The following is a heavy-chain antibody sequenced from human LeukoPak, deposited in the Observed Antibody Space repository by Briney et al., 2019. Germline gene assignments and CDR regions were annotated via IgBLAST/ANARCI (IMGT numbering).Heavy chain of an antibody. CDR1: GGTFSSYA. D-gene: IGHD3-3*01. J-gene: IGHJ4*02. CDR3: ARTYYDFWSGLEVFDY. Sequence: SVKVSCKASGGTFSSYAISWVRQAPGQGLEWMGGIIPIFGTANYAQKFQGRVTITADESTSTAYMELSSLRSEDTAVYYCARTYYDFWSGLEVFDYWGQGTLVTVSS. V-gene: IGHV1-69*13. CDR2: IIPIFGTA.